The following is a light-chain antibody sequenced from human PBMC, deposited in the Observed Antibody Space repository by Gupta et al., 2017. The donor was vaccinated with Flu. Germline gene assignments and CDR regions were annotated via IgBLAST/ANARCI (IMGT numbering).Light chain of an antibody. J-gene: IGLJ2*01. CDR2: KDK. CDR3: QSSDSSGTVV. CDR1: ALPRRY. Sequence: SYELTQPPSVSVSPGQTARIPCSGDALPRRYVYWYQHKSGQAPVLVIYKDKERASGIPERFSGSSSGTTATLTISEVQAEDEAAYDCQSSDSSGTVVFGGGTKLTVL. V-gene: IGLV3-25*02.